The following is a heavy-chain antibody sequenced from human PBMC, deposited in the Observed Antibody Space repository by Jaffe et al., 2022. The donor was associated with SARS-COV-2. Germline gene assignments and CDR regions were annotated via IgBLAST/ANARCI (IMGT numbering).Heavy chain of an antibody. V-gene: IGHV4-39*01. J-gene: IGHJ3*02. Sequence: QLQLQESGPGLVKPSETLSLTCTVSGGSISSSSYYWGWIRQPPGKGLEWIGSIYYSGSTYYNPSLKSRVTISVDTSKNQFSLKLSSVTAADTAVYYCARLSQQLVRYAFDIWGQGTMVTVSS. CDR2: IYYSGST. CDR1: GGSISSSSYY. D-gene: IGHD6-13*01. CDR3: ARLSQQLVRYAFDI.